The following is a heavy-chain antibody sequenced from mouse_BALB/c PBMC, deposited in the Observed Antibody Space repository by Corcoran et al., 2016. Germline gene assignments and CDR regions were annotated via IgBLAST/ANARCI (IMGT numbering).Heavy chain of an antibody. Sequence: EVQLQQSGAELVKPGASVKLSCTASGFNIKDTYMHWVKQRPEQGLEWIGRIDPANGNTKYDPKFQGKATITADTSSNTAYLQLSSLTSEDTAVYYCARITTATPYFDYWGQGTTLTVSS. D-gene: IGHD1-2*01. V-gene: IGHV14-3*02. CDR2: IDPANGNT. CDR1: GFNIKDTY. CDR3: ARITTATPYFDY. J-gene: IGHJ2*01.